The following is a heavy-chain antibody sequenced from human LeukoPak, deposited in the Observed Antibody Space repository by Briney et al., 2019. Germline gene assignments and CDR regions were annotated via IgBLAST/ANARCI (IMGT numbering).Heavy chain of an antibody. CDR2: IIPILGIA. CDR1: GGTFSSYA. J-gene: IGHJ4*02. CDR3: AIDGMTLGDY. D-gene: IGHD2-21*02. Sequence: GASVKVSCKASGGTFSSYAISWVRQAPGQGLEWMGRIIPILGIANYAQKFQGRVTITADKSTSTAYMEPSSLRSEDTAVYYCAIDGMTLGDYWGQGTLVTVSS. V-gene: IGHV1-69*04.